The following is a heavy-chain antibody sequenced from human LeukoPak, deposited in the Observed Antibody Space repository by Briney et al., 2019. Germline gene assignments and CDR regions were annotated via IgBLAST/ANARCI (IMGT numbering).Heavy chain of an antibody. CDR3: ARGFRDCSSTSCHPWFDP. D-gene: IGHD2-2*01. CDR1: GYTFTSYG. V-gene: IGHV1-18*01. Sequence: ASVKVSCKASGYTFTSYGFSWVRQAPGQGLEWMGWISAYNGNTMYAQKLQGRVTMTTDTSTSTAYMELRSLRSDDTALYYCARGFRDCSSTSCHPWFDPWGQGTLVTVSS. J-gene: IGHJ5*02. CDR2: ISAYNGNT.